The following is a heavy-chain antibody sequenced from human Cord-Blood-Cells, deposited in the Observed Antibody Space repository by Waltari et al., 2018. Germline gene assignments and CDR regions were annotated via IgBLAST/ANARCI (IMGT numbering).Heavy chain of an antibody. CDR1: GFTFSSSS. V-gene: IGHV3-48*02. CDR2: ISSSSSTI. CDR3: ARDHGTTVLTSYFDY. Sequence: EVQLVESGGGLVQPGGSLRLSCAASGFTFSSSSMNCVRQASGKGLEWVSYISSSSSTIYYADAVKGRFTISRDNAKNSLYLQMNSLRDEDTAVYYCARDHGTTVLTSYFDYWGQGTLVTVSS. J-gene: IGHJ4*02. D-gene: IGHD4-17*01.